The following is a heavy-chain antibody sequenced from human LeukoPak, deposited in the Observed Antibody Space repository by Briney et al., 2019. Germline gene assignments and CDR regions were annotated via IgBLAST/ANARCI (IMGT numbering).Heavy chain of an antibody. Sequence: SETLSLTCAVSGGSISSGGYSWSWIRQPPGKGLEWIGYIYHSGSTYYNPSLKSRVTISVDRSKNQFSLKLSSVTAADTAVYYCARESPGPTYFDYWGQGTLVTVSS. CDR2: IYHSGST. V-gene: IGHV4-30-2*01. J-gene: IGHJ4*02. CDR1: GGSISSGGYS. CDR3: ARESPGPTYFDY. D-gene: IGHD1-14*01.